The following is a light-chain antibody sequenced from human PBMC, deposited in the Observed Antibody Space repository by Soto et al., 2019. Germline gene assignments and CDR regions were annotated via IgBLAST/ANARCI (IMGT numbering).Light chain of an antibody. CDR3: QQYSDLPMT. CDR2: GAS. CDR1: QTFNNNY. V-gene: IGKV3-20*01. J-gene: IGKJ5*01. Sequence: LTQSPSSLSATLGDRVSITCRSSQTFNNNYLAWCQQKPGQPPRLXIYGASRRATGIPDSFSGSASGTDFTLTISRLEPEDFAVYFCQQYSDLPMTFGQGTRLEIK.